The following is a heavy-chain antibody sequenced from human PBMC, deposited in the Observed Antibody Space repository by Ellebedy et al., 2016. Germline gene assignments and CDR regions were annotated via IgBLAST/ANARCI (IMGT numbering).Heavy chain of an antibody. CDR1: GFTVSSNY. CDR2: IYSGGST. CDR3: VKERSSSSPYYYYGMDV. J-gene: IGHJ6*02. Sequence: GESLKISXAASGFTVSSNYMSWVRQAPGKGLEWVSVIYSGGSTYYADSVKGRFTISRDNSKNTLYLQMSSLRAEDTAVYYCVKERSSSSPYYYYGMDVWGQGTTVTVSS. V-gene: IGHV3-66*01. D-gene: IGHD2-2*01.